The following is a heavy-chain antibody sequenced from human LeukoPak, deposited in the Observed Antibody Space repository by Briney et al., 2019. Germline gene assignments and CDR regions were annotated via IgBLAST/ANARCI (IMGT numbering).Heavy chain of an antibody. V-gene: IGHV3-33*01. D-gene: IGHD3-10*01. Sequence: PGGSLRLSCAASGFTFSHYGIHWVRQAPGKGLEWVAVIWSDGSNKYYADSVKGRFTISRDNSKKTLYLQMNSLRVEDTAVYYCVRASGSFDYWGQGTLVTVSS. CDR3: VRASGSFDY. J-gene: IGHJ4*02. CDR1: GFTFSHYG. CDR2: IWSDGSNK.